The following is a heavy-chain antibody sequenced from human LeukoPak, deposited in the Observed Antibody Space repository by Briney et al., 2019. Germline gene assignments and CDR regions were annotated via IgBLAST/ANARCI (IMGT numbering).Heavy chain of an antibody. J-gene: IGHJ6*03. CDR2: IYTSGST. Sequence: SQTLSLTCTVSGGSISSGDYYWSWIRQPAGKGLEWIGRIYTSGSTNYNPSLKSRVTMSVDTSKNQFSLKLSSVTAADTAVYYCARGPVGGGYYYYYYMDVWGKGTTVTVSS. CDR3: ARGPVGGGYYYYYYMDV. V-gene: IGHV4-61*02. CDR1: GGSISSGDYY. D-gene: IGHD2-15*01.